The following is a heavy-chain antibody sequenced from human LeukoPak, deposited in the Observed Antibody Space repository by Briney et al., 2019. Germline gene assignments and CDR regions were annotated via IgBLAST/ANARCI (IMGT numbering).Heavy chain of an antibody. V-gene: IGHV4-30-4*01. J-gene: IGHJ4*02. D-gene: IGHD4-17*01. CDR1: GGSISSGDYY. CDR2: IYYSGST. CDR3: ARLNYGDYAYIFDY. Sequence: SETLSLTCTVSGGSISSGDYYWSWIRQPPGKGLEWIGYIYYSGSTYYNPSLKSRVTISVDTSENQFSLKLSSVTAADTAVYYCARLNYGDYAYIFDYWGQGTLVTVSS.